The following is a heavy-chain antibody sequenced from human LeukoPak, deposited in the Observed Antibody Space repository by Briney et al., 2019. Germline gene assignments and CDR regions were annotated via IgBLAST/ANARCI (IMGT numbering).Heavy chain of an antibody. J-gene: IGHJ3*02. D-gene: IGHD2-2*01. V-gene: IGHV1-18*01. CDR2: ISAYNGNT. Sequence: ASVKVSCKASGYTFTSYGISWVRQAPGQGLEWMGWISAYNGNTNYAQKLQGRVTMTTDTSTSTAYMELRSLRSDDTAVYYCARYQPLQMAGADDAFDIWGQGTMVTVSS. CDR3: ARYQPLQMAGADDAFDI. CDR1: GYTFTSYG.